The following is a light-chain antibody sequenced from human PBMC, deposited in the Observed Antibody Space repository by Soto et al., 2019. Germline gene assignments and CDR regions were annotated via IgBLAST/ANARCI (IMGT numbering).Light chain of an antibody. J-gene: IGKJ1*01. CDR2: DAS. Sequence: EIVLTQSPATLSLSPGERAALSCGASQSVSSSNLAWYQQKPGLAPKLLIYDASIRATGIPDRFSGGGSGTYFTLTISRLEPEDFAVYYCQSYGTSPTFGQGTKV. V-gene: IGKV3D-20*01. CDR3: QSYGTSPT. CDR1: QSVSSSN.